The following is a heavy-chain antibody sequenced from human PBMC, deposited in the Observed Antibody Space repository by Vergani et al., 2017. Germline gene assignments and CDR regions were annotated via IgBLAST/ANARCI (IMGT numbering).Heavy chain of an antibody. V-gene: IGHV3-23*01. CDR2: ISGSGCST. CDR3: AKDLGLWFGELEPDY. D-gene: IGHD3-10*01. J-gene: IGHJ4*02. Sequence: EVQLLESGGGLVQPGESLRVSCAVSGFTFSSYAMSWVRQAPGKGLEWVSSISGSGCSTYYADSVKGRFTISRDNSKNTLYLQMNSLGAEDTAVYYCAKDLGLWFGELEPDYWGQGTLVTVSS. CDR1: GFTFSSYA.